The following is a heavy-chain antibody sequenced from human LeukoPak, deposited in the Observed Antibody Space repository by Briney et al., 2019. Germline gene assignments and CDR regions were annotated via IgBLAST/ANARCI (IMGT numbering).Heavy chain of an antibody. CDR3: AKDPIRIGAAIQISAYYFDY. J-gene: IGHJ4*02. CDR2: IRYDGSNK. V-gene: IGHV3-30*02. Sequence: PGGSLRLSCAASGFTLSSYGMHWVRQAPGKGLEWVAFIRYDGSNKYYADSVKGRFTISRDNSKNTLYLQMNSLRAEDTAVYYCAKDPIRIGAAIQISAYYFDYWGQGTLVTVSS. CDR1: GFTLSSYG. D-gene: IGHD6-13*01.